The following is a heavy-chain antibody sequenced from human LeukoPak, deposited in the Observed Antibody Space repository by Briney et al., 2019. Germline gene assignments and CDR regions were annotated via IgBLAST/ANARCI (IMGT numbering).Heavy chain of an antibody. J-gene: IGHJ4*02. CDR3: ARVGSRGYYFDY. Sequence: GGSLRLSCASSGFTFSDYYMSWIRQAPGKGLEWVSHISGSSTYTNYADSVKGRFTISRDNANNSLYLQMNSLTAEDTAVFYCARVGSRGYYFDYWGQGTLVTVSS. CDR2: ISGSSTYT. D-gene: IGHD1-26*01. V-gene: IGHV3-11*06. CDR1: GFTFSDYY.